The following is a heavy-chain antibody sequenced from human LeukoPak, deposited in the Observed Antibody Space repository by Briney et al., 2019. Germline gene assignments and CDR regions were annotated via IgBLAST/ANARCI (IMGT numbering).Heavy chain of an antibody. V-gene: IGHV3-74*01. CDR2: INGYGSNT. D-gene: IGHD2-21*01. CDR3: ARIAETNIYFLGY. J-gene: IGHJ4*02. Sequence: PGGSLRLSCAVSGFTFSSYSMHWVRQAPGKGLLWLSRINGYGSNTDYADSVKGRFTVSRDNAKNTLYLQMNSLRDEDTAVYYFARIAETNIYFLGYWGQGTLVTVSS. CDR1: GFTFSSYS.